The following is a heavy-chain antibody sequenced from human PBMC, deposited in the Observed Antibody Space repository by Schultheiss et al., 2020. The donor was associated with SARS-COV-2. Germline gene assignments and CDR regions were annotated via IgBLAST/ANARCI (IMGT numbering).Heavy chain of an antibody. Sequence: GGSLRLSCAASGFTFSDYYMSWIRQAPGKGLEWVSYISSSGSTIYYADSVKGRFTISRDNAKNSLYLQMNSLRAEDTAVYYCTGYYGDSYNYYYGMDIWGQGTTVTVSS. CDR2: ISSSGSTI. V-gene: IGHV3-11*04. D-gene: IGHD4-17*01. CDR1: GFTFSDYY. J-gene: IGHJ6*02. CDR3: TGYYGDSYNYYYGMDI.